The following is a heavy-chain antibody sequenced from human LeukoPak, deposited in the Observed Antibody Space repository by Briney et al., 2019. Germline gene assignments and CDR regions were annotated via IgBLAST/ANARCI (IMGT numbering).Heavy chain of an antibody. CDR3: ANHYYDSSGYYYVDY. J-gene: IGHJ4*02. V-gene: IGHV3-23*01. CDR2: ISGSGGST. D-gene: IGHD3-22*01. Sequence: GGSLRLSCAASGFTLSSYAMSWVRQAPGKGLEWVSAISGSGGSTYYADSVKGRFTISRDNSKNTLYLQMNSLRAEDTAVYYCANHYYDSSGYYYVDYWGQGTLVTVSS. CDR1: GFTLSSYA.